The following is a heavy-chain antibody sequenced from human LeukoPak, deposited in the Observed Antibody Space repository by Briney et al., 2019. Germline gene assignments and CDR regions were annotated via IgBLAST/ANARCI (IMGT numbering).Heavy chain of an antibody. CDR1: GFTFSSYA. J-gene: IGHJ4*02. Sequence: QPGRSLRLSCAASGFTFSSYAMHWVRQAPGKGLEWVAVISYDGSNKYYADSVKGRFTISRDNSKNTLYLQMNSLRAEDTAVYYCARARWPVVTALGDYWGQGTLVTVSS. D-gene: IGHD4-23*01. CDR3: ARARWPVVTALGDY. V-gene: IGHV3-30-3*01. CDR2: ISYDGSNK.